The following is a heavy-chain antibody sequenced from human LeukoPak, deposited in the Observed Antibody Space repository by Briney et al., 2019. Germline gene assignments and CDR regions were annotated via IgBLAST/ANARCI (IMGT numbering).Heavy chain of an antibody. CDR2: IYPGDSDT. D-gene: IGHD4-23*01. CDR3: ARSLLGNHGRFDY. Sequence: GESLKISCQGFGYTFRSYWIGWVRQMPGKGLEWMGIIYPGDSDTRYSPSFQGQVTISADKSISTAYLQWSSLKASDTAMYYCARSLLGNHGRFDYWGQGTLVTVSS. CDR1: GYTFRSYW. J-gene: IGHJ4*02. V-gene: IGHV5-51*01.